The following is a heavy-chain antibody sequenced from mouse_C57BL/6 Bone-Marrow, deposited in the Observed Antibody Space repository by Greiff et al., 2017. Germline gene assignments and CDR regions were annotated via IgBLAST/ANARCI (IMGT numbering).Heavy chain of an antibody. V-gene: IGHV1-69*01. CDR2: IDPSDSYT. J-gene: IGHJ3*01. Sequence: QVQLQQPGAELVMPGASVKLSCKASGYTFTSYWMHWVKQRPGQGLEWIGEIDPSDSYTNYNQKVKGKSTLTVDKSSSTAYMQLSSLTSEDSAVYYCARGGYGNFAWFAYWGQGTLVTVSA. CDR1: GYTFTSYW. CDR3: ARGGYGNFAWFAY. D-gene: IGHD2-1*01.